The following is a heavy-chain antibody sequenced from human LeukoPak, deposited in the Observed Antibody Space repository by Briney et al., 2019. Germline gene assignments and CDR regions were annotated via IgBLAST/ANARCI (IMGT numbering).Heavy chain of an antibody. CDR3: AKVTVAVVVAATSNWFDP. J-gene: IGHJ5*02. CDR1: GYTFTSYT. CDR2: INAGNGNT. D-gene: IGHD2-15*01. V-gene: IGHV1-3*01. Sequence: ASVKVSCKASGYTFTSYTMHWVRQAPGQRLEWMGWINAGNGNTKYSQKFQGRDTITRDTSASTAYMELSSLRSEDTAVYYCAKVTVAVVVAATSNWFDPWGQGTLVTVSS.